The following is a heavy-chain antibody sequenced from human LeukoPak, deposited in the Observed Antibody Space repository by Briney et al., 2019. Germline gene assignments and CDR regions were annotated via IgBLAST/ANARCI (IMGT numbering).Heavy chain of an antibody. CDR3: ARDGGSRGVPLDC. J-gene: IGHJ4*02. CDR2: VNTEGSST. D-gene: IGHD2-15*01. V-gene: IGHV3-74*01. Sequence: GGSLRLSCAASGFTLSRYWMHWVRQVPGKGLVWVSRVNTEGSSTNYADSVKGRFTISRDNAKNTLYLQMNSLRAEDTALYFCARDGGSRGVPLDCWGQGTLVTVSS. CDR1: GFTLSRYW.